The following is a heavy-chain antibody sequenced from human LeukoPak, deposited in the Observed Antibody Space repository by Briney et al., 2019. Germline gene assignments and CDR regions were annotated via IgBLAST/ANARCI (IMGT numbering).Heavy chain of an antibody. J-gene: IGHJ4*02. CDR2: ISRGGDTR. D-gene: IGHD3-22*01. CDR3: ARAGSTSGFFD. CDR1: GFTFSSYE. V-gene: IGHV3-48*03. Sequence: PGGSLRLSCVASGFTFSSYEMNWVRQAPGKGLEWVSYISRGGDTRDYADSVRGRFTISRDNAKNSLYLQMNSLRAEDAALYYCARAGSTSGFFDWGQGTLVTVSS.